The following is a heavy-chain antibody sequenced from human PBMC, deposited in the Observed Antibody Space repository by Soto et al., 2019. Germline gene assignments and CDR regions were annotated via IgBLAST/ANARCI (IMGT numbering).Heavy chain of an antibody. D-gene: IGHD2-15*01. CDR1: GGSISNYY. Sequence: QVQLQESGPGLVKPSETLSLTCTVSGGSISNYYWGWIRQPPGKGLEWIGNFYYPGGTNYNPPLKRRVTISLATSNNPFSLTLSSVTAADTAVYFCAPYLRLSGGNDYWGQGTLVTVSS. CDR2: FYYPGGT. CDR3: APYLRLSGGNDY. J-gene: IGHJ4*02. V-gene: IGHV4-59*12.